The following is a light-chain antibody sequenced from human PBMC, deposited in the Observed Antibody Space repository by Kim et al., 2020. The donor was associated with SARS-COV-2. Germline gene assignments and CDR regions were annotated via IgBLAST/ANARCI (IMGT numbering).Light chain of an antibody. V-gene: IGKV3-15*01. J-gene: IGKJ1*01. Sequence: EIVMTQSPATLSVSPGERVTLSCRASQRVSSKLAWYQQKPGQAPRLLIYDAFTRATGIPARFSGSGSGTEFALTISSLQSEDFAVYYCQQYDNWPRTFGKGTKVDIK. CDR2: DAF. CDR3: QQYDNWPRT. CDR1: QRVSSK.